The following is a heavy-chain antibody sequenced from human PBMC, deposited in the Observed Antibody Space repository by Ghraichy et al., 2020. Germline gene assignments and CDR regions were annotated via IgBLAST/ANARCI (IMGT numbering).Heavy chain of an antibody. CDR2: ISGSGGST. CDR3: AKPFYCSGGSCYSSVGGNFDY. CDR1: GFTFSSYA. Sequence: GGSLRLSCAASGFTFSSYAMSWVRQAPGKGLEWVSAISGSGGSTYYADSVKGRFTISRDNSKNTLYLQMNSLRAEDTAVYYCAKPFYCSGGSCYSSVGGNFDYWGQGTLVTVSS. J-gene: IGHJ4*02. D-gene: IGHD2-15*01. V-gene: IGHV3-23*01.